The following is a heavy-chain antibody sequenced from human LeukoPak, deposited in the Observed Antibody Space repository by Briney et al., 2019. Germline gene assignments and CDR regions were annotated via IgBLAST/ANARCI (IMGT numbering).Heavy chain of an antibody. D-gene: IGHD6-19*01. V-gene: IGHV3-30-3*01. CDR2: ISYDGSGQ. J-gene: IGHJ4*02. Sequence: PGRSLRLSCAAPVCTSSSYAIHWVRQAPGKGLEWVALISYDGSGQYYTQSVKGRFTLSRDNSKNTLYLQVNSLRVEDTAVYYCARANRPFHTSGWYKDYWGQGTLVTVSS. CDR3: ARANRPFHTSGWYKDY. CDR1: VCTSSSYA.